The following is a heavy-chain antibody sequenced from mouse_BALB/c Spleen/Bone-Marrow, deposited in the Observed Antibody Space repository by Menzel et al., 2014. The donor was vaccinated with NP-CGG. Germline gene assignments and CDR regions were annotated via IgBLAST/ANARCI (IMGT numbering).Heavy chain of an antibody. CDR3: ARSWEYFDV. Sequence: EVMLVESGGGLVQPGGSRKLSCAASGFTFSSFGMHWVRQAPEKGLEWVAYISSGSSTIYYADTVKGRFTISRDNPKSTLFLQMTSLRSEDTAMYYCARSWEYFDVWGAGTTVTVSS. D-gene: IGHD4-1*01. V-gene: IGHV5-17*02. J-gene: IGHJ1*01. CDR1: GFTFSSFG. CDR2: ISSGSSTI.